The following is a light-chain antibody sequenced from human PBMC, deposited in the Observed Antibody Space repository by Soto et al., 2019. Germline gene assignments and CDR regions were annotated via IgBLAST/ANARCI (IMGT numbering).Light chain of an antibody. CDR3: SSFAGSNNFPYV. Sequence: QSALTQPRSVSGSPGQSVTISCTGTSSDVGGYNYVSWYQHHPGKAPKLMIYDVTKRPSGVPDRFSGSKSGNTASLTISGLQAEDEADYYCSSFAGSNNFPYVFGTGTKLTVL. V-gene: IGLV2-11*01. J-gene: IGLJ1*01. CDR2: DVT. CDR1: SSDVGGYNY.